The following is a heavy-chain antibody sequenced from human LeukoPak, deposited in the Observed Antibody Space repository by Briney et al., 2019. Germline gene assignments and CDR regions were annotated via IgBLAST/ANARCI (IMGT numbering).Heavy chain of an antibody. CDR2: ISSRSSYI. J-gene: IGHJ3*02. CDR3: ARVTDSSGYFAFDI. Sequence: GGSLRLSCAASGFTFSSYNMNWVRQAPGKGLEWVSSISSRSSYINYADSVKGRFTISRDNSKNTLYLQMNSLRAEDTAVYYCARVTDSSGYFAFDIWGQGTMVIVSS. D-gene: IGHD3-22*01. V-gene: IGHV3-21*04. CDR1: GFTFSSYN.